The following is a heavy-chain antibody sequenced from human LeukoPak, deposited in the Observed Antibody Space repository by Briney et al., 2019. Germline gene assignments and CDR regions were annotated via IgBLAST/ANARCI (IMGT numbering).Heavy chain of an antibody. CDR1: CGSMSSYY. D-gene: IGHD2-2*01. CDR2: IYTSGST. CDR3: ARGRSTSPLSYGMDV. Sequence: SETLSLTCTVSCGSMSSYYWSWIRQPAGKGLEWIGRIYTSGSTNYNPSLKSRVTMSVDTSKNQFSLKLSSVTAADTAVYYCARGRSTSPLSYGMDVWGQGTTVTVSS. V-gene: IGHV4-4*07. J-gene: IGHJ6*02.